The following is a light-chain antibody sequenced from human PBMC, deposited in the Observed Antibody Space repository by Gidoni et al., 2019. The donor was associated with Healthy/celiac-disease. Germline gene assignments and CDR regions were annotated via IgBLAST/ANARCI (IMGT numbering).Light chain of an antibody. Sequence: DTQITQSPSSLSASVGDRVTITCQASQDISNYLNWYQQKPGKAPKLLIYDASNLETGVPSRFSGSGSGTDFTFTISSLQPEDIATYYCQQYDNLPSYTFGQXTKLEIK. CDR1: QDISNY. CDR2: DAS. V-gene: IGKV1-33*01. CDR3: QQYDNLPSYT. J-gene: IGKJ2*01.